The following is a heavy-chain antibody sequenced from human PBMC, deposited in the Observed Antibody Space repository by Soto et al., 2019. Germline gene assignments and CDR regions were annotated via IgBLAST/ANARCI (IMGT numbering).Heavy chain of an antibody. CDR2: ISGSGGST. Sequence: PGGSLRLSCAASGFTFSSYSVSWVRQAPGKGLEWVSAISGSGGSTYYADSVKGRFTISRDNSKNTLSLQMNSLRAEDTAVYYCAKDSPIAMLYDLVPDWGQGTLVTVSS. V-gene: IGHV3-23*01. J-gene: IGHJ4*02. D-gene: IGHD2-8*01. CDR1: GFTFSSYS. CDR3: AKDSPIAMLYDLVPD.